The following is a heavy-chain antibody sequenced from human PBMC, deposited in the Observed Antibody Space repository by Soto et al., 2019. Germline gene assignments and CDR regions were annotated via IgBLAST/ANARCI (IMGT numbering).Heavy chain of an antibody. Sequence: PGESLKISCRTSGYRFTSYWIAWVRQMAGKGLEWMGIIFPSDSDTRYSPSFQCQVTIPADRSTSTVFLQWASLKASDTAVYFCARKDKSGYFNWFDPWGQGTLVTVSS. CDR3: ARKDKSGYFNWFDP. CDR1: GYRFTSYW. J-gene: IGHJ5*02. D-gene: IGHD3-22*01. V-gene: IGHV5-51*01. CDR2: IFPSDSDT.